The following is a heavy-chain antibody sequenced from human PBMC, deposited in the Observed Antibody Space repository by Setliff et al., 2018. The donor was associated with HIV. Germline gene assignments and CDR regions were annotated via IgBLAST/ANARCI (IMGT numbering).Heavy chain of an antibody. Sequence: PSETLSLTCTVSGGSISSSSHYWGWIRQPPGKGLEWIGSIYFSGSTYYNPSLKSPVTISVDTSKNQFSLKLSSVTAADTAVYYCARPRYTYGTPPAFDIWGRGTVVTVSS. J-gene: IGHJ3*02. V-gene: IGHV4-39*01. D-gene: IGHD5-18*01. CDR2: IYFSGST. CDR1: GGSISSSSHY. CDR3: ARPRYTYGTPPAFDI.